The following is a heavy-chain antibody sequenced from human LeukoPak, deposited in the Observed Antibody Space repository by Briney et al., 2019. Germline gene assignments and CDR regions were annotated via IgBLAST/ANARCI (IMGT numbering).Heavy chain of an antibody. J-gene: IGHJ4*02. CDR1: GYRFTDYW. D-gene: IGHD4-17*01. V-gene: IGHV5-51*01. CDR2: ISPEDSDT. Sequence: GGSLKISCKGSGYRFTDYWIGWVRQMPGKGLEWMGIISPEDSDTRYSPSFQGQVTISADESISTAYLQWSSLKASDTALYYCARYRGDYESLPSPFDYWGQGTLVTVSS. CDR3: ARYRGDYESLPSPFDY.